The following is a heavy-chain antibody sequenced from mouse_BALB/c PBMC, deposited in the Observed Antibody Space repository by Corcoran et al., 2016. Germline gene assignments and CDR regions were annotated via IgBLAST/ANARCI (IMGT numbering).Heavy chain of an antibody. CDR3: ARGAVPYAMDY. CDR1: GYTFTNSG. J-gene: IGHJ4*01. V-gene: IGHV9-1*02. Sequence: QIQLVQSGPELKKPGETVKISCKASGYTFTNSGMNWVKQAPGKGLKWMGWINTYTGEPTYDDDFKGRFAFSLETSASTSYLQINNLKNEDMATYFGARGAVPYAMDYWGQGTSVTVSS. CDR2: INTYTGEP.